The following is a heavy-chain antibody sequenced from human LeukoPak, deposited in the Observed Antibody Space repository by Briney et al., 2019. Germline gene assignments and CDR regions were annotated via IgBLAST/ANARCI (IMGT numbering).Heavy chain of an antibody. Sequence: GVSVTVSYKPSVYTLTNYGNSWVRQAPGQGLEWMGWISDYKGNTNYAQKLQGRVTMTRVTSTSTAYMELRSLRSDGTAVYYGARYLGLPGREYIVVVPGAFDMWGEGPMVTVSS. J-gene: IGHJ3*02. CDR3: ARYLGLPGREYIVVVPGAFDM. CDR1: VYTLTNYG. V-gene: IGHV1-18*01. D-gene: IGHD2-2*01. CDR2: ISDYKGNT.